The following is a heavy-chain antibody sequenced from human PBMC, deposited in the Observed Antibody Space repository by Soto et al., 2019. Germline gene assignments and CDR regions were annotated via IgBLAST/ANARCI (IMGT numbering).Heavy chain of an antibody. CDR2: IYSSGST. J-gene: IGHJ2*01. CDR1: GDSISSGGYS. V-gene: IGHV4-31*03. Sequence: PSETLSLTCTVSGDSISSGGYSWSWIRQHPRKGLEWIGYIYSSGSTYYNPSLKSRVTISADTSKNQFSLKLSSVTDADTAVYYCARDNGSWSNWYFDLWGRGTLVTVSS. CDR3: ARDNGSWSNWYFDL. D-gene: IGHD6-13*01.